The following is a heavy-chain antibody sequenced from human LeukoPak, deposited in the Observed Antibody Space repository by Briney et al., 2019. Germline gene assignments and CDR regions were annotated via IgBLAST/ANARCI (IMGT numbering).Heavy chain of an antibody. Sequence: GRSLRLSFAASGFTFSSYGMHWVRQAPGKGLEWVAVISYDGSNKYYADSVKGRFTISRDNSKNTLYLQMNSLRAEDTAVYYCAKETGPGGTNWFDPWGQGTLVTVSS. CDR2: ISYDGSNK. D-gene: IGHD3-16*01. J-gene: IGHJ5*02. CDR1: GFTFSSYG. V-gene: IGHV3-30*18. CDR3: AKETGPGGTNWFDP.